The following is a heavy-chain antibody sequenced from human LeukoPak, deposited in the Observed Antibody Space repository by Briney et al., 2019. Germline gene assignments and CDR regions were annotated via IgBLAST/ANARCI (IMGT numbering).Heavy chain of an antibody. CDR3: VRAAPGDCSSTSCSLFDN. CDR1: GFTFSSHL. D-gene: IGHD2-2*01. CDR2: ISSDGTYT. J-gene: IGHJ4*02. Sequence: GGSLRLSCAASGFTFSSHLMHWVRQAPGKGLVWVSRISSDGTYTNYADPVKGRFTMSRDKSKNTLYLQMSYLRAEDTAVYYCVRAAPGDCSSTSCSLFDNWGQGILVTVSS. V-gene: IGHV3-74*01.